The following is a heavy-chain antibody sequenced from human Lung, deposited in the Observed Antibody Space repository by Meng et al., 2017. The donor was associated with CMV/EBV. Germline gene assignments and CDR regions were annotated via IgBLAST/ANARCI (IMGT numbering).Heavy chain of an antibody. CDR3: ARGARRLNSPYHYYYGMDV. Sequence: AETLSLXCAASSCTISSYYWSWIRQPPGKGLEWIGYIYYSGSTNHNPSLKNRVIISVYTSNNHFSLKLNSVTAADTAVYYWARGARRLNSPYHYYYGMDVWGQGTMVXVSS. D-gene: IGHD5-18*01. CDR2: IYYSGST. V-gene: IGHV4-59*01. CDR1: SCTISSYY. J-gene: IGHJ6*02.